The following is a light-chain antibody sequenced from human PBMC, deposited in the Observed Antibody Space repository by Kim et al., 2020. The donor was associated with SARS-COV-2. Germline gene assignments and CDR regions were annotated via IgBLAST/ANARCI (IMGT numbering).Light chain of an antibody. J-gene: IGKJ4*01. CDR2: DAS. Sequence: DIQMTQSPSSLSASVGDRVTITCRASQSISSYLNWYQQKPGKAPKLLIYDASSLQSGVPSRFSGSGSGTDFTLTISSLQPEDFATYYCQQSYSTPFTFGGGTKVDIK. V-gene: IGKV1-39*01. CDR1: QSISSY. CDR3: QQSYSTPFT.